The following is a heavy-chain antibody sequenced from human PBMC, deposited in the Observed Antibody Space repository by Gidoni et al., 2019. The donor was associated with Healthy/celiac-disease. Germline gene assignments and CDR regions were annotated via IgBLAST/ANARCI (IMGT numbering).Heavy chain of an antibody. D-gene: IGHD6-13*01. V-gene: IGHV3-23*01. CDR2: ISGSGGST. Sequence: EVQLLESGGGLVQPGGALRSSWAPPGFTFSSEAMSGVRQAPGRGLEWVSAISGSGGSTYYADSVKGRFTISRDNSKNTLYLQMNSLRAEDTAVYYCASIAAVDDYWGQGTLVTVSS. J-gene: IGHJ4*02. CDR1: GFTFSSEA. CDR3: ASIAAVDDY.